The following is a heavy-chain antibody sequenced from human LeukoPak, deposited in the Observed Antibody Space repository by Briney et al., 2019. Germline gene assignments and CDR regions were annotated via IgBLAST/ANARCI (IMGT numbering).Heavy chain of an antibody. CDR3: ARVGFPTYYYYMDV. CDR2: ININTGSP. J-gene: IGHJ6*03. CDR1: GYTFTSYA. D-gene: IGHD3-10*01. Sequence: ASVKVSCKASGYTFTSYAMNWVRQAPGQGLEWMGWININTGSPTYAQGFTGRFVFSLDTSVSTAYLQISSLKAEDTAMYYCARVGFPTYYYYMDVWGKGTTVTVSS. V-gene: IGHV7-4-1*02.